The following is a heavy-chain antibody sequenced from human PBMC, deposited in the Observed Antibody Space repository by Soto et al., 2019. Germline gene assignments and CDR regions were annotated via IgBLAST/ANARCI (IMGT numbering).Heavy chain of an antibody. CDR3: ARDLGQWLGRYNWLDP. D-gene: IGHD6-19*01. V-gene: IGHV3-21*01. CDR1: GFTFSSYS. Sequence: EVQLVESGGGLVKPGGSLRLSCAASGFTFSSYSMNWVRQAPGKGLEWVSSISSSSSYIYYADSVKGRFTISRDNAKNSPYLQMNSLRAEDTAVYYCARDLGQWLGRYNWLDPWGQGTLVTVSS. CDR2: ISSSSSYI. J-gene: IGHJ5*02.